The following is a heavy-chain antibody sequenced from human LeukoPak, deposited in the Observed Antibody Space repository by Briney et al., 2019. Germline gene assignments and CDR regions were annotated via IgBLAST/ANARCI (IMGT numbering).Heavy chain of an antibody. CDR1: GGSFSGYH. Sequence: SETLSLTCAVYGGSFSGYHWSWIRQPPGKGLEWIGEINHSGSTNYNPSLKSRVTISVDTSKNQFSLKLSSVTAADTAVHYCARVRGYYFDYWGQGTLVTVSS. CDR2: INHSGST. J-gene: IGHJ4*02. CDR3: ARVRGYYFDY. V-gene: IGHV4-34*01.